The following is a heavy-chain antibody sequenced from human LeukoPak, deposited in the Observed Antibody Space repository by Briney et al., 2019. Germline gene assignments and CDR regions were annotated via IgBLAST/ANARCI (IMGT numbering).Heavy chain of an antibody. CDR1: GFTFSSHW. CDR3: ARAPSDSSGYYPEYFQH. J-gene: IGHJ1*01. Sequence: PGGSLRLSCAASGFTFSSHWMHWVRQAPGKGLVWVSRIKSDASSTNYADSVKGRFTISRDNAKNTLYPQMNSLRAEDTAVYYCARAPSDSSGYYPEYFQHWGQGTLVTVSS. V-gene: IGHV3-74*01. D-gene: IGHD3-22*01. CDR2: IKSDASST.